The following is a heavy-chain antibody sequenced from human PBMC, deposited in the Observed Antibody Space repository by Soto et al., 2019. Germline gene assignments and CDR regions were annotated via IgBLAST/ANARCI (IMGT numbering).Heavy chain of an antibody. D-gene: IGHD6-13*01. J-gene: IGHJ4*02. V-gene: IGHV4-59*01. Sequence: PSETLSLTCTVSGGSIITYYWSWIRQPPGKGLEWIGYINYSGRTNYNPSLKSRVTMSLDTSKNQFSLKLRSVTAADTAVFYCARYAGSSWFDYWGQGTLVTVSS. CDR1: GGSIITYY. CDR2: INYSGRT. CDR3: ARYAGSSWFDY.